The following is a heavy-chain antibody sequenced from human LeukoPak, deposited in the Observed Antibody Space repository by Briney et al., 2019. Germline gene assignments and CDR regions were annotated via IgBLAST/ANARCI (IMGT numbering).Heavy chain of an antibody. Sequence: ASVKVSCKASGYTFTGDYMHWVRQAPGQGLEWMGWINPRSGGTKYAQKFQGRVTMTRDTSINTAYMELSTLRSDDTAVYYCAREDIVVVVAAIGWFDPWGQGTLVTVSS. CDR1: GYTFTGDY. CDR3: AREDIVVVVAAIGWFDP. V-gene: IGHV1-2*02. J-gene: IGHJ5*02. CDR2: INPRSGGT. D-gene: IGHD2-15*01.